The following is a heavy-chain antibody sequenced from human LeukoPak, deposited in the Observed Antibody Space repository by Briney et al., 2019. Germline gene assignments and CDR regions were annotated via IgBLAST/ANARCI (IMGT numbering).Heavy chain of an antibody. J-gene: IGHJ4*02. Sequence: SETLSLTCTVSGGSVSGYYWSWIRQPPGKGLEWIGYMYDRGNINYNPSLKSRVTLSQDVSKNQLSLKLRSVTSADTAVYYCAATIKRDYGDTNLHYWGQGILVTVSS. CDR1: GGSVSGYY. D-gene: IGHD4-17*01. CDR2: MYDRGNI. V-gene: IGHV4-59*02. CDR3: AATIKRDYGDTNLHY.